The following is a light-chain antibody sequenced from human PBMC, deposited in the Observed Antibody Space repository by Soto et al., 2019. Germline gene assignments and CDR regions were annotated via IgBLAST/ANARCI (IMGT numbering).Light chain of an antibody. V-gene: IGLV2-8*01. CDR3: SSYASNNNLV. CDR1: SSDVGGYNF. CDR2: EVT. Sequence: QSALTQHPSASGSPGQSVTISCTGTSSDVGGYNFVSWYQQYPGKAPKLMISEVTKRPSGVPDRFSGSKSGNTASLTVSGLQAEDEADYYCSSYASNNNLVFGGGTKLTVL. J-gene: IGLJ2*01.